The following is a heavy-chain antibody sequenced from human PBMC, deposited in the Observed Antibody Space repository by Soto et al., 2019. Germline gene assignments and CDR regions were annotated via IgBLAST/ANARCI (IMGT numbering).Heavy chain of an antibody. V-gene: IGHV4-34*01. D-gene: IGHD3-10*01. CDR1: PGGPSGFY. CDR2: LNHGGST. CDR3: ARGAGSIGGRTYLGT. Sequence: TMPLTWSLDPGGPSGFYWGWFRQPPGKGLESIGELNHGGSTSYNASLKCRVVISTDTSRSRGSLSLPSVAPADTAIYYCARGAGSIGGRTYLGTWDQGTQVT. J-gene: IGHJ5*02.